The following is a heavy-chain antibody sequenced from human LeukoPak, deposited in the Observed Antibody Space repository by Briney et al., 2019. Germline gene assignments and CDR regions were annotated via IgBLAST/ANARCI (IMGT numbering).Heavy chain of an antibody. V-gene: IGHV4-59*12. CDR3: ARAPPTYYYDSSGYGGHNWFDP. Sequence: SETLSLTCTVSGGSISSYYWSWIRQPPGKGLEWIAYISDIGSINYNPSLKSRVTISVDTSKNQFSLKLSSVTAADTAVYYCARAPPTYYYDSSGYGGHNWFDPWGQGTLVTVSS. CDR1: GGSISSYY. D-gene: IGHD3-22*01. CDR2: ISDIGSI. J-gene: IGHJ5*02.